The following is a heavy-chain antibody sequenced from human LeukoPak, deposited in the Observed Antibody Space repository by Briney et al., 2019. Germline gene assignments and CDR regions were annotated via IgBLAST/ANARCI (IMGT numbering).Heavy chain of an antibody. CDR2: IIPIFGTA. Sequence: SVKVSCKASGGTFSSYAISWVRQAPGQGLDWMGRIIPIFGTANYAQKFQGRVTITTDESTSTAYMELSSLRSEDTAVYYCARESSSWLPSNWFDPWGQGTLVTVSS. J-gene: IGHJ5*02. CDR1: GGTFSSYA. D-gene: IGHD6-13*01. V-gene: IGHV1-69*05. CDR3: ARESSSWLPSNWFDP.